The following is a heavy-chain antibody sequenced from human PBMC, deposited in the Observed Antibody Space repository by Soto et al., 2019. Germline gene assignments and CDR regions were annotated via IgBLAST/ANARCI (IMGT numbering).Heavy chain of an antibody. Sequence: ASLKVSCKASGGTFSSYAISWVRQAPGQGLEWMGGIIPIFGTANYAQKFQGRVTITADESTSTAYMELSSLRSEDTAVYYCARVDYGDYPEYYGMDVWGQGTTVTVSS. CDR2: IIPIFGTA. CDR3: ARVDYGDYPEYYGMDV. J-gene: IGHJ6*02. D-gene: IGHD4-17*01. V-gene: IGHV1-69*13. CDR1: GGTFSSYA.